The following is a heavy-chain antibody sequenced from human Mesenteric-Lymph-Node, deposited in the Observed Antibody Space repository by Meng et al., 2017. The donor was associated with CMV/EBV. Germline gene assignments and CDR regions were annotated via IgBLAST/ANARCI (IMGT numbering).Heavy chain of an antibody. CDR1: GVSISGTSYY. V-gene: IGHV4-61*05. CDR3: AKTARVPTA. Sequence: SETLSLTCTVSGVSISGTSYYWGWIRQSPLKGLESIGYIYYNGDTNYNPSLRGRATMSLDMSKNQFSQRLTSVTAADTAVYYCAKTARVPTAWGQGTLVTVSS. D-gene: IGHD1-14*01. CDR2: IYYNGDT. J-gene: IGHJ5*02.